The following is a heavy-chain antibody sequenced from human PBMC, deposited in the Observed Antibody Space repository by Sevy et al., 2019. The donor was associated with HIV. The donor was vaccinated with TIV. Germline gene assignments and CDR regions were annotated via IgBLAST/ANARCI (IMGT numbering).Heavy chain of an antibody. CDR2: ITSSSDYI. CDR3: AGSQPEVIREYDYYYFVMDV. V-gene: IGHV3-21*01. D-gene: IGHD3-10*01. J-gene: IGHJ6*02. CDR1: GFSFKAYS. Sequence: GGSLRLSCAASGFSFKAYSMNWVRQAPGRGLEWVSSITSSSDYIYFGDSVKGRFIISIDNGKNSQYLQMNSLRAEDTAVYYCAGSQPEVIREYDYYYFVMDVWGQGTTVTVSS.